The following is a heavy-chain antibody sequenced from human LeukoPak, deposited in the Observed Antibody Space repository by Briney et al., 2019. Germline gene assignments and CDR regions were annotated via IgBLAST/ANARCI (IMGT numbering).Heavy chain of an antibody. CDR3: AREGNYCSGGSCYPGWFDP. CDR2: IYYSGST. CDR1: GGSISSGGYY. J-gene: IGHJ5*02. Sequence: SETLSLTCTVSGGSISSGGYYWSWIRQHPGKGLEWIGYIYYSGSTYYNPSLKSRVTISVDTSKNQFSLKLSSVTAADPAVYYCAREGNYCSGGSCYPGWFDPWGQGTLVTVSS. V-gene: IGHV4-31*03. D-gene: IGHD2-15*01.